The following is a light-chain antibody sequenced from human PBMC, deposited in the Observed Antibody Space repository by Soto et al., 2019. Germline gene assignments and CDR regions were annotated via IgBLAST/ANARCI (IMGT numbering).Light chain of an antibody. J-gene: IGKJ3*01. CDR1: QDIRNF. Sequence: DIQMTQSPTSLSASVGDRVTITCRASQDIRNFVAWYQQKPGKAPNLLIYAASTLQSGVPSRFSGSGSATDFTLTLNSLQPEDVATYSCQKYSSVPVFGPGTKVEIK. CDR2: AAS. CDR3: QKYSSVPV. V-gene: IGKV1-27*01.